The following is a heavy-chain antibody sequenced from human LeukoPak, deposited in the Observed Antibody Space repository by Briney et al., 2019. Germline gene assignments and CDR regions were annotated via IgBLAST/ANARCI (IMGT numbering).Heavy chain of an antibody. D-gene: IGHD3-22*01. Sequence: ASVKVSCKASGYTFTGYYMHWVRQAPGQGLAWMGWINPNSGGTNYAQKFQGRVTMTRDTSTSTVYMELSSLRSEDTAVYYCARGLYYYDSSGYYAADYWGQGTLVTVSS. CDR1: GYTFTGYY. CDR2: INPNSGGT. J-gene: IGHJ4*02. V-gene: IGHV1-2*02. CDR3: ARGLYYYDSSGYYAADY.